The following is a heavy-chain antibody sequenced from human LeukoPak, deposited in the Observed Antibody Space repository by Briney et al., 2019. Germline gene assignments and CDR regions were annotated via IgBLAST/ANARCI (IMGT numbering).Heavy chain of an antibody. V-gene: IGHV4-38-2*02. CDR3: ARVPMEVSSWSQLLGWGFGWFDP. J-gene: IGHJ5*02. D-gene: IGHD6-13*01. Sequence: SSETLSLTCTVSGYSISSGYYWGWIRQPPGKGLEWIGSIYHSGSTYYNPSLKSRVTISVDTSKNRFSLKLSSVTAADTAVYYCARVPMEVSSWSQLLGWGFGWFDPWGQGTLVTVSS. CDR2: IYHSGST. CDR1: GYSISSGYY.